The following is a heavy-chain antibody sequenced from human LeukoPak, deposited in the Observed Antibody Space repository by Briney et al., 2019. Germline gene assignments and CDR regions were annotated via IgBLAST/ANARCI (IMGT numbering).Heavy chain of an antibody. V-gene: IGHV1-18*01. D-gene: IGHD2-15*01. Sequence: ASVKVSCKASGYTFTSYGISWVRQAPGQGLEWMGWISAYNGNKNYAQKLQGRVTVTTDTSTSTAYMELRSLRSDDTAVYYCARDGDIVVVVAATDAFDIWGQGTMVTVSS. J-gene: IGHJ3*02. CDR2: ISAYNGNK. CDR3: ARDGDIVVVVAATDAFDI. CDR1: GYTFTSYG.